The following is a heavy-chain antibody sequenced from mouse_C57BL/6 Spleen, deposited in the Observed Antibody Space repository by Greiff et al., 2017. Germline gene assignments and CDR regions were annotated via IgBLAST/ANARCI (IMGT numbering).Heavy chain of an antibody. CDR2: IDPENGDT. J-gene: IGHJ2*01. CDR1: GFNIKDDY. V-gene: IGHV14-4*01. CDR3: TRGGRYYFDY. Sequence: VQLQQSGAELVRPGASVKLSCTASGFNIKDDYMHWVKQRPEQGLEWIGWIDPENGDTEYASKFQGKATITADTSSNTAYLLLSSLTSEDTAVYYCTRGGRYYFDYWGQGTTLTVSS.